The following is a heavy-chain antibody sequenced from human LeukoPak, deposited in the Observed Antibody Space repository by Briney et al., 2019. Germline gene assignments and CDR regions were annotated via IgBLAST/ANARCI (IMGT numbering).Heavy chain of an antibody. Sequence: KAGGSLRLSCAASGFTFSDYYMSWIRQAPGKGLEWVSYISSSSSYTNYADSVKGRFTISRDNAKNSLYLQMNSLRAEDTAVYYCARAPHYSNYGPYYYGTDVWGQGTTVTVSS. J-gene: IGHJ6*02. V-gene: IGHV3-11*06. D-gene: IGHD4-11*01. CDR1: GFTFSDYY. CDR2: ISSSSSYT. CDR3: ARAPHYSNYGPYYYGTDV.